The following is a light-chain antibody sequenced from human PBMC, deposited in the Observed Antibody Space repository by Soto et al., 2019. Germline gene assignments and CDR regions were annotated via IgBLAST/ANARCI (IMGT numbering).Light chain of an antibody. CDR1: SSDVGSSNG. J-gene: IGLJ1*01. CDR3: SSYTTSSTYV. CDR2: DVS. V-gene: IGLV2-18*02. Sequence: HSALTQPPSVSGSPGQSVAISCTGTSSDVGSSNGVSWYQQPPGTAPKLMIYDVSNRPSGVPDRFSGSKSGNTASLTISGLQAEDEADYYCSSYTTSSTYVFGTGTKVTVL.